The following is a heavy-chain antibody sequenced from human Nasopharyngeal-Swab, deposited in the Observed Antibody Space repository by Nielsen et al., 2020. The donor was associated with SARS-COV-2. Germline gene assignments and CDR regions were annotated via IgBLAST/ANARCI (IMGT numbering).Heavy chain of an antibody. CDR2: IIPIFGTA. V-gene: IGHV1-69*06. D-gene: IGHD5-18*01. Sequence: SVKVSCKASGGTFSSYAISWVRQAPGQGLEWMGGIIPIFGTANYAQKFQGRVTITADKSTSTAYMELSSPRSEDTAVYYCARDGTRYNYGRDFDYWGQGTLVTVSS. J-gene: IGHJ4*02. CDR3: ARDGTRYNYGRDFDY. CDR1: GGTFSSYA.